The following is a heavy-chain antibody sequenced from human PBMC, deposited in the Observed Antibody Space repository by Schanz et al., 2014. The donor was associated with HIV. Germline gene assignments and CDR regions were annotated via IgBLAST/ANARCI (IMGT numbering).Heavy chain of an antibody. D-gene: IGHD6-25*01. Sequence: QVQLVQSGAEVTKPGSSVKVSCKASGGNFSSYGISWVRQAPGQGLEWMGWISAYNGNTNYVQKFQGRVTMTTDPSTSTAYMELRSLRSDDTAVYYCANEGLTGFIDYWGQGTLVTVSS. CDR1: GGNFSSYG. V-gene: IGHV1-18*01. CDR2: ISAYNGNT. J-gene: IGHJ4*02. CDR3: ANEGLTGFIDY.